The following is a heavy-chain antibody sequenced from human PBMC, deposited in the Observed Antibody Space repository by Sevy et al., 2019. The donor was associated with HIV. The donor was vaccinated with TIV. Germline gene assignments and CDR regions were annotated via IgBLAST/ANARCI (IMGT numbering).Heavy chain of an antibody. CDR2: ISGSGGST. V-gene: IGHV3-23*01. Sequence: GGSLRLSCAASGFTFSNYAMSWVRQAPGKGLEWVSVISGSGGSTYYADSVKGRFTISRDNSKNTLYLQMNSLRADDTAALYCAKGGWIYDYMDDWGKGTTVIVSS. CDR3: AKGGWIYDYMDD. J-gene: IGHJ6*03. CDR1: GFTFSNYA. D-gene: IGHD2-2*03.